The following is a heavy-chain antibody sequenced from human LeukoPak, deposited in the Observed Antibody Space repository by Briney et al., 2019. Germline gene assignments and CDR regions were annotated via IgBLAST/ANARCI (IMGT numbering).Heavy chain of an antibody. J-gene: IGHJ4*02. CDR2: IKPDGNEK. V-gene: IGHV3-7*01. Sequence: GGSLRLSCAASGFTFSSYWMTWVRQAPGQGLEWVADIKPDGNEKSYVDSVKGRFTVSRDNAEHSLFLQMNSLRAEDTAVYYCARVRHYFGSGTSPLAYWGQGTLVIVSS. CDR1: GFTFSSYW. CDR3: ARVRHYFGSGTSPLAY. D-gene: IGHD3-10*01.